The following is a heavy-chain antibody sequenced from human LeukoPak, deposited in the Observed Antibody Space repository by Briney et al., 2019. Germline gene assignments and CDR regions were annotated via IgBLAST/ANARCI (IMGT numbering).Heavy chain of an antibody. V-gene: IGHV4-59*01. J-gene: IGHJ3*01. D-gene: IGHD3-3*01. CDR3: ARLGITIFGVAVEAFDV. Sequence: SETLSLTCSVSGGSISSYYWSWIRQPPGKGLEWIGYIYYSGSTNYNPSLKSRVTISVDTSKNQFSLKLSSVTAADTAVYYCARLGITIFGVAVEAFDVWGQGTMVTVCS. CDR1: GGSISSYY. CDR2: IYYSGST.